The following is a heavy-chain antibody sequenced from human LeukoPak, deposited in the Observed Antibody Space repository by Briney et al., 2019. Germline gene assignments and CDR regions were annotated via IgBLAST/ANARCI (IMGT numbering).Heavy chain of an antibody. J-gene: IGHJ4*02. CDR2: INPNSGGT. Sequence: ASVKVSCKASGYTFTGYFIHWVRQAPGQGLEWMGWINPNSGGTNYAQKFQGRVTMTRDTSISTAYMELSRLRSDDTAVYYCARAPVTSCRGAFCYPFDYWGQGTLVTVSS. CDR3: ARAPVTSCRGAFCYPFDY. CDR1: GYTFTGYF. D-gene: IGHD2-15*01. V-gene: IGHV1-2*02.